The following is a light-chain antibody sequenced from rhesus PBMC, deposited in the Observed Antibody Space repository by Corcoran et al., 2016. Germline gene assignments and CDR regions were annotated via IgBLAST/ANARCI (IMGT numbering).Light chain of an antibody. J-gene: IGKJ2*01. Sequence: DIQMTQSPSSLSASVGDRVPITCRASKGISNWLAWYIQKPGKALKLLIYRASHLETGVPSRFSGSGSGTDFTLTISSLQPEDIATYYCQQHDHSPYSFGQGTKVEIK. CDR1: KGISNW. CDR2: RAS. V-gene: IGKV1-69*01. CDR3: QQHDHSPYS.